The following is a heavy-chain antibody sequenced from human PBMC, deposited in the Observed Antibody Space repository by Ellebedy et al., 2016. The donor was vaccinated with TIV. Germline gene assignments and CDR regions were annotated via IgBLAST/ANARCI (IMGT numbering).Heavy chain of an antibody. CDR3: ASLPHYGDSGP. CDR2: INPNSGGT. D-gene: IGHD4-17*01. CDR1: GYTFTGYY. J-gene: IGHJ5*02. V-gene: IGHV1-2*02. Sequence: AASVKVSCKASGYTFTGYYMHWARQAPGQGLEWMGWINPNSGGTNYAQKFQGRVTMTRGTSISTAYMELSRLRSDDTAVYYCASLPHYGDSGPWGQGTLVTVSS.